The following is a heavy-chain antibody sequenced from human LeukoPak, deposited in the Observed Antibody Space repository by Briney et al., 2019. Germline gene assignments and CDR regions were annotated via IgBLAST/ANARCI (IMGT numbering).Heavy chain of an antibody. J-gene: IGHJ3*02. CDR2: IYYSGST. CDR1: GYSISSGYY. CDR3: ARQIVVVPAAMDNKDAFDI. V-gene: IGHV4-30-4*08. D-gene: IGHD2-2*01. Sequence: SETLSLTCTVSGYSISSGYYWGWIRQPPGKGLEWIGYIYYSGSTYYNPSLKSRVTISVDTSKNQFSLKLSSVTAADTAVYYCARQIVVVPAAMDNKDAFDIWGQGTMVTVSS.